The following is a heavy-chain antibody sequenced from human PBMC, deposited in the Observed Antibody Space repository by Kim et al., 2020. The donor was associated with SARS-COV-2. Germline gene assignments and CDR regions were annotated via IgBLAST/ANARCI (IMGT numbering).Heavy chain of an antibody. CDR3: ANPRQPDY. J-gene: IGHJ4*02. D-gene: IGHD6-13*01. CDR2: GDNK. Sequence: GDNKTYAESVKGRFTSSRDNSKNTLYLQMSSLRAEDTAIYYCANPRQPDYWGQGTLVTVSS. V-gene: IGHV3-23*01.